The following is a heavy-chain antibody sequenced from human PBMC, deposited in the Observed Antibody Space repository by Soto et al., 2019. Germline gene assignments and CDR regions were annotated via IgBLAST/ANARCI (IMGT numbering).Heavy chain of an antibody. CDR2: TYFRSKWFY. J-gene: IGHJ4*02. D-gene: IGHD6-19*01. CDR3: ARIRSSNSGHVMSYFDS. V-gene: IGHV6-1*01. CDR1: GDSVSTNSAA. Sequence: QVQLQQSGPGLVRPSQTLSLTCAISGDSVSTNSAAWDWIRLSPSRGPEWLGRTYFRSKWFYAYGSSVRGRITINADTSKNQFSLQLNSVTPEDTAVYFCARIRSSNSGHVMSYFDSWGQGTLVSVSS.